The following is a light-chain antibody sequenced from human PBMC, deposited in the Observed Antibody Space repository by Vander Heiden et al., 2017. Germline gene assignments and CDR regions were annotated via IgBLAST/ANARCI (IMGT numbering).Light chain of an antibody. V-gene: IGKV1D-12*01. CDR3: QQANSFPLLT. Sequence: DIQMTQSPSSVSASVGDRVTITCRASQGISSWLAWYKQKPGKAPKLLIYAASSLKSGVPSRFSGSGSGTDFTLTSSSLQPEDFATYYCQQANSFPLLTFGGGTKVEIK. J-gene: IGKJ4*01. CDR2: AAS. CDR1: QGISSW.